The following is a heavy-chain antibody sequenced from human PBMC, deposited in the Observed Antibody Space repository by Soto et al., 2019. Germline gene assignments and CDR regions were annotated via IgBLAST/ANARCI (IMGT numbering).Heavy chain of an antibody. D-gene: IGHD3-10*01. CDR1: GFTFSSYA. CDR2: ISGSGGST. J-gene: IGHJ4*02. V-gene: IGHV3-23*01. CDR3: LGADPGSGSYCFDY. Sequence: PGGSLRLSCAASGFTFSSYAMSWVRQAPGKGLEWVSAISGSGGSTYYADSVKGRFTISRDNSKNTLYLQMNSLRAEDTAVYYCLGADPGSGSYCFDYWGQGTLVTVSS.